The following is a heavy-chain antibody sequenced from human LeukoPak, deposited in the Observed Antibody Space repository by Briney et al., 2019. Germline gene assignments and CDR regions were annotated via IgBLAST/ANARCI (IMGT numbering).Heavy chain of an antibody. D-gene: IGHD1-26*01. CDR1: GYRFTSYW. Sequence: GESLQISCKGSGYRFTSYWIGWVRPMPGKGLEWMGIIYPGDSDTIYSPSFQGQVTISADKSTSTANLQWSSLQASDTAMYYCARSGGNYYSIWGQGTMVTVSS. CDR2: IYPGDSDT. J-gene: IGHJ3*02. V-gene: IGHV5-51*01. CDR3: ARSGGNYYSI.